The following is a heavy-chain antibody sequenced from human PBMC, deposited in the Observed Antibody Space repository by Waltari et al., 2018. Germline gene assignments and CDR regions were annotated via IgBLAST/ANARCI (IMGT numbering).Heavy chain of an antibody. CDR3: ARTKQAVVPAAPFDY. CDR1: GYTFTGYY. D-gene: IGHD2-2*01. V-gene: IGHV1-2*02. J-gene: IGHJ4*02. Sequence: QVQLVQSGAEVKKPGASVKVSCKASGYTFTGYYMHWVRQAPGQGLEWMGWINPNSGGTNYAQKFQGRVTMTRDTSISTAYMELSRLRSDDTAVYYCARTKQAVVPAAPFDYWGQGTLVTVSS. CDR2: INPNSGGT.